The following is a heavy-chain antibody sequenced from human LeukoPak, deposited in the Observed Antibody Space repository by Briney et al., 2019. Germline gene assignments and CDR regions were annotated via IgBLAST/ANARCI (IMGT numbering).Heavy chain of an antibody. V-gene: IGHV4-39*07. CDR3: ARADSGRDYYYMDV. CDR2: IYYSGST. CDR1: GGSISSSSYY. Sequence: SETLSLTCTVSGGSISSSSYYWGWIRQPPGKGLEWIGSIYYSGSTYYNPSLKSRVTISVDTSKNQFSLKLSSVTAADTAVYYCARADSGRDYYYMDVWGKGTTVTVSS. J-gene: IGHJ6*03. D-gene: IGHD3-22*01.